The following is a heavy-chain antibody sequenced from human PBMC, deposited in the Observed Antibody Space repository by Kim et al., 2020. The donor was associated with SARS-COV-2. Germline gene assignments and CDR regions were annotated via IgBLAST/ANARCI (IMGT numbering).Heavy chain of an antibody. D-gene: IGHD3-22*01. CDR1: GYIFTGYY. J-gene: IGHJ4*01. Sequence: ASVKVFCKASGYIFTGYYMHWVRQAPGQGLEWMGRINPNSGGTNYAQKFQGRVTMTRDTSISTAYMELSRLRSDDTAVYYCERGHYYYDSSGYLSYDYWG. CDR2: INPNSGGT. CDR3: ERGHYYYDSSGYLSYDY. V-gene: IGHV1-2*06.